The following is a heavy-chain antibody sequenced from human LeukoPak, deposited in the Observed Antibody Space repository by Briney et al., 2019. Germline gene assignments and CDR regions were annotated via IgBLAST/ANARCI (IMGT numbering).Heavy chain of an antibody. CDR2: INQSGNT. J-gene: IGHJ4*02. V-gene: IGHV4-34*01. Sequence: ASETLSPTCNVYSGSFSGYFWSWIRQSPEKGLEWIGGINQSGNTKYNPSLQSRVIISADASKNQVSLRVTSVTAADTAVYYCARGWTKSTYYDTPGSYYTSLFDSWGPGTLVTVSS. CDR1: SGSFSGYF. D-gene: IGHD3-10*01. CDR3: ARGWTKSTYYDTPGSYYTSLFDS.